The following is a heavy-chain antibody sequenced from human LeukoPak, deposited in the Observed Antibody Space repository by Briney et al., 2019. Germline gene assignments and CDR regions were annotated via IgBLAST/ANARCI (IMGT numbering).Heavy chain of an antibody. CDR1: GGSISSYY. D-gene: IGHD3-10*01. CDR3: ARHDGTAYDNTFDY. J-gene: IGHJ4*02. CDR2: IYYSGST. Sequence: SETLSLTCTVSGGSISSYYWSWIRQPPGKGLEWIGYIYYSGSTNYNPSLKSRVTISVDTSKNQFSLKLSSVTAADTAVYYCARHDGTAYDNTFDYWGQGTLVTVSS. V-gene: IGHV4-59*08.